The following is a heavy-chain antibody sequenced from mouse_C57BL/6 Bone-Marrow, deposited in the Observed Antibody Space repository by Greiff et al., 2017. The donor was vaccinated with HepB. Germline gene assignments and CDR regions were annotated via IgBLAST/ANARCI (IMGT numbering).Heavy chain of an antibody. CDR3: ARNSYYYYRDAMDY. V-gene: IGHV2-9-1*01. J-gene: IGHJ4*01. CDR2: IWTGGGT. D-gene: IGHD2-14*01. Sequence: VQGVESGPGLVAPSQSLSITCTVSGFSLTSYAISWVRQPPGKGLEWLGVIWTGGGTNYNSALKSRLSISKDNSKSQVFLKMNSLQTDDTARYYCARNSYYYYRDAMDYWGQGTSVTVSS. CDR1: GFSLTSYA.